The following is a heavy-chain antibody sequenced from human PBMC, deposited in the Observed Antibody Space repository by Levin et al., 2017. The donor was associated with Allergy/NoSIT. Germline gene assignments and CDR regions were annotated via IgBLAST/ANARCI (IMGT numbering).Heavy chain of an antibody. V-gene: IGHV3-74*01. Sequence: GESLKISCAASGFTFSSYWMHWVRQAPGKGLVWVSRINSDGSSTSYADSVKGRFTISRDNAKNTLYLQMNSLRAEDTAVYYCARVITMVRGVNSDAFDIWGQGTMVTVSS. D-gene: IGHD3-10*01. CDR1: GFTFSSYW. J-gene: IGHJ3*02. CDR2: INSDGSST. CDR3: ARVITMVRGVNSDAFDI.